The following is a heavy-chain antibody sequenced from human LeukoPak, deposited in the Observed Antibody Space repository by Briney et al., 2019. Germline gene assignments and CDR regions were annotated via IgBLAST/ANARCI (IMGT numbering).Heavy chain of an antibody. J-gene: IGHJ1*01. D-gene: IGHD2-2*01. CDR1: GGSISSYY. CDR2: IYYSGST. V-gene: IGHV4-59*12. CDR3: ARDRYSSTSYGYFQH. Sequence: TSETLFLTCTVSGGSISSYYWSWIRQPPGKGLEWIGYIYYSGSTNYNPSLKSRVTMSVDTSKNQFSLKLSSVTAADTAVYYCARDRYSSTSYGYFQHWGQGTLVTVSS.